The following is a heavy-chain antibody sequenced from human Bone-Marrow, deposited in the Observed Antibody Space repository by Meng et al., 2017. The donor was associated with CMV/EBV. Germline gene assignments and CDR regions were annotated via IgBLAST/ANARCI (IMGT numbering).Heavy chain of an antibody. CDR2: INHSGST. J-gene: IGHJ3*02. V-gene: IGHV4-34*01. CDR1: GGSFSGYY. Sequence: SETLSLTCAVYGGSFSGYYWSWIRQPPGKGLEWIGEINHSGSTNYNSSLKSRVTISVDTSKNQSSLKLSTVTAAETDVYYCAREGGRGHYYFWSGYYWADAFDIWGQGTLVTVSS. CDR3: AREGGRGHYYFWSGYYWADAFDI. D-gene: IGHD3-3*01.